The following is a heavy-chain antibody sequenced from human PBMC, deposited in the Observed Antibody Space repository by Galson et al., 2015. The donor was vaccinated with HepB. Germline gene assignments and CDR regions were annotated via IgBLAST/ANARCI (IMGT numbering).Heavy chain of an antibody. CDR1: GFTFSSYT. CDR2: VSFDGSSK. Sequence: SLRLSCAASGFTFSSYTIHWVRQAPGKGLEWVALVSFDGSSKWYADSVKGRFTISRDNSKNTLGLQMNSLRPSDTAVYYCARELQQLIGAFDIWGQGTVVTVSS. V-gene: IGHV3-30*04. D-gene: IGHD2-21*01. J-gene: IGHJ3*02. CDR3: ARELQQLIGAFDI.